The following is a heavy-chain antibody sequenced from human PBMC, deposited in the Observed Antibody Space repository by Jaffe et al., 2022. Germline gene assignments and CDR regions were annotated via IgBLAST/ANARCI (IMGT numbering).Heavy chain of an antibody. Sequence: EVQLVESGGVVVQPGGSLRLSCAASGFTFDDYAMHWVRQAPGKGLEWVSLISWDGGSTYYADSVKGRFTISRDNSKNSLYLQMNSLRAEDTALYYCAKDFRSPYSSSWYGYYFDYWGQGTLVTVSS. D-gene: IGHD6-13*01. CDR3: AKDFRSPYSSSWYGYYFDY. CDR2: ISWDGGST. CDR1: GFTFDDYA. J-gene: IGHJ4*02. V-gene: IGHV3-43D*04.